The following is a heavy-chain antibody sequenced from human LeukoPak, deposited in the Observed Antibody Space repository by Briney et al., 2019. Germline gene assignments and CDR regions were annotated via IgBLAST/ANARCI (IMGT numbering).Heavy chain of an antibody. CDR1: GGSISSSDYY. Sequence: PSETLSLTCTVSGGSISSSDYYWGWIRQPPGKGLEWIGSIYYGGSTNYNPSLKSRVTISVDTSKNQFSLKLSSVTAADTAVYYCARGRWVQPIDYWGQGTLVTVSS. CDR3: ARGRWVQPIDY. J-gene: IGHJ4*02. V-gene: IGHV4-39*07. D-gene: IGHD5-18*01. CDR2: IYYGGST.